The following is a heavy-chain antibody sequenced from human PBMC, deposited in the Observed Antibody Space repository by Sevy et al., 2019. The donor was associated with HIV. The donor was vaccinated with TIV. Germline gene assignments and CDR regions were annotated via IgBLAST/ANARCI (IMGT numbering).Heavy chain of an antibody. D-gene: IGHD6-19*01. J-gene: IGHJ4*02. V-gene: IGHV1-3*01. Sequence: ASVKVSCKASGYTFTSYAMHWVRQAPGQRLEWTGWINAGNGNTKYSQKFQGRVTITRDTSASTAYMELSSLRSEDTAVYYCARAGQQWLVPTFDYWGQGTLVTVSS. CDR3: ARAGQQWLVPTFDY. CDR2: INAGNGNT. CDR1: GYTFTSYA.